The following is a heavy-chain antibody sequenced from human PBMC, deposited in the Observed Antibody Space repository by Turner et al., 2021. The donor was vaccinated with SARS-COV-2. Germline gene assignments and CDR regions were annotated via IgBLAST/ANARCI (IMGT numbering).Heavy chain of an antibody. V-gene: IGHV4-39*02. J-gene: IGHJ1*01. D-gene: IGHD3-10*01. CDR2: IYFSGKT. CDR3: AREGVDPPRYFQH. Sequence: QLQLQESGPGLVKPSGTLDLTGTVSGGSISSSSYYWGWIRQPPGKGLVWIGSIYFSGKTYHDPSLTGRVTISVDTDKNQFSLKLSFVTAADTAVYYCAREGVDPPRYFQHWGQGTLVTVSS. CDR1: GGSISSSSYY.